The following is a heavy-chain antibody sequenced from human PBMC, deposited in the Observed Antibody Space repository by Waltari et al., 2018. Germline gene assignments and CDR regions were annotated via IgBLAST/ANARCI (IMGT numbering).Heavy chain of an antibody. CDR2: VIASGDIT. J-gene: IGHJ6*02. D-gene: IGHD2-15*01. CDR1: GFTFSNYD. CDR3: AKDGEDGPDYGLDV. Sequence: EVQLLESGGALVKPGGSLSRSCAASGFTFSNYDLSWVRQAPGTGLELVSTVIASGDITYYADSVEGRFTISRDNFKKMLYLQMTSLRAGDTALYYCAKDGEDGPDYGLDVWGRGTTVTVSS. V-gene: IGHV3-23*01.